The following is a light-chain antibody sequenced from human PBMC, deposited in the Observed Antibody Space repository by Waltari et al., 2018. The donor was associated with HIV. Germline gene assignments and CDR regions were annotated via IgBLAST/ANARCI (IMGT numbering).Light chain of an antibody. Sequence: EIVMTQSQATLSVSPGGRATLSCRASQSVSNSLVWYQQRPGQAPRLLIYGASTRATGIPGRFSGSGSGTEFTLTINSLQSEDFAVYYCQQYNSWPRTFGQGTKVEVK. V-gene: IGKV3-15*01. CDR1: QSVSNS. CDR2: GAS. CDR3: QQYNSWPRT. J-gene: IGKJ1*01.